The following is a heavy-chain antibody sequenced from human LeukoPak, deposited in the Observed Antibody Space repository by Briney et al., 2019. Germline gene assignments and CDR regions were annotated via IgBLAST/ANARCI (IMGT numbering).Heavy chain of an antibody. J-gene: IGHJ3*02. CDR3: LQWDTNFWAFDI. CDR1: GGSISSSSYY. D-gene: IGHD3-3*01. Sequence: SETLSLTCTVSGGSISSSSYYWGWIRQPPGKRLEWIGSIYYSGSTYYNPSLKSRVTISVDTSKNQFSLKLSSVTAADTAVYYCLQWDTNFWAFDIWGQGTMVTVSS. V-gene: IGHV4-39*07. CDR2: IYYSGST.